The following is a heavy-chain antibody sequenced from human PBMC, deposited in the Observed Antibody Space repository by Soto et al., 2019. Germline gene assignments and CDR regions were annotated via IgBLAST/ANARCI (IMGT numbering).Heavy chain of an antibody. CDR3: TRDASRDSSARGWFDP. V-gene: IGHV3-21*01. D-gene: IGHD6-13*01. J-gene: IGHJ5*02. Sequence: GGSLRLSCAASGFTFRSFTMDWVRQAPGKGLEWVSTISSNSAYIYYTDALRGRFTISRDNAKNSLHLQMNSLRAEDTAVYYCTRDASRDSSARGWFDPWGPGTLVTAPQ. CDR2: ISSNSAYI. CDR1: GFTFRSFT.